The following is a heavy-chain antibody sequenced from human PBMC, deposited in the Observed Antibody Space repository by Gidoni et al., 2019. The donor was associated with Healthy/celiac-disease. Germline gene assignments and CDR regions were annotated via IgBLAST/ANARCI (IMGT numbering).Heavy chain of an antibody. CDR2: IYYSGST. Sequence: QVQLQESGPGLVKPSETLSLTCTVSGGSISSYYWSWIRQPPGKGLEWIGYIYYSGSTNYNPSLKSRGTISVDTSKNQFSLKLSSVTAADTAVYYCAREGQDYSNYYFDYWGQGTLVTVSS. CDR1: GGSISSYY. V-gene: IGHV4-59*01. D-gene: IGHD4-4*01. J-gene: IGHJ4*02. CDR3: AREGQDYSNYYFDY.